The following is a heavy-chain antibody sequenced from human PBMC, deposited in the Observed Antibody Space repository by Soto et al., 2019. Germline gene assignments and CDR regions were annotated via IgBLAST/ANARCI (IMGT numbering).Heavy chain of an antibody. J-gene: IGHJ6*02. D-gene: IGHD6-13*01. CDR3: ARAGAGYSSSWFQYYYYYGMDV. V-gene: IGHV3-30-3*01. Sequence: GGSLRLSCAASGFTFSSYAMHWVRQAPGKGLEWVAVISYDGSNKYYADSVKSRFTISRDNSKNTLYLQMNSLRAEDTAVYYCARAGAGYSSSWFQYYYYYGMDVWGQGTTVTVS. CDR1: GFTFSSYA. CDR2: ISYDGSNK.